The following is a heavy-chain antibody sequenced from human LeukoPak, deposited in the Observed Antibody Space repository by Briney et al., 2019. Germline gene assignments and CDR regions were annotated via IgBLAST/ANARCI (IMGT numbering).Heavy chain of an antibody. CDR3: ARTDTYSSGWYVFDY. J-gene: IGHJ4*02. CDR2: IYTSGST. V-gene: IGHV4-61*02. CDR1: GGSISSGSYY. D-gene: IGHD6-19*01. Sequence: SETLSLTCTVSGGSISSGSYYWSWIRQPAGKGPEWIGRIYTSGSTNYNPSLKSRVTMSVDTSKNQFSLKLSSVTAADTAVYYCARTDTYSSGWYVFDYWGQGTLVTVSS.